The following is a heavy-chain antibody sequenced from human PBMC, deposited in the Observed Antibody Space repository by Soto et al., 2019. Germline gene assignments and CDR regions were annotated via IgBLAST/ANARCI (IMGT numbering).Heavy chain of an antibody. CDR3: AREDSGAFFDF. V-gene: IGHV4-30-2*01. Sequence: LSLTCAVAGGSIISGSYSWSWIRQPPGKGLEWIGYIYSGTTHYNPSLESRVTIAMDRSKNQVSLSLKSVTAADTAVYYCAREDSGAFFDFWGQGTLVTVSS. D-gene: IGHD2-15*01. J-gene: IGHJ4*02. CDR2: IYSGTT. CDR1: GGSIISGSYS.